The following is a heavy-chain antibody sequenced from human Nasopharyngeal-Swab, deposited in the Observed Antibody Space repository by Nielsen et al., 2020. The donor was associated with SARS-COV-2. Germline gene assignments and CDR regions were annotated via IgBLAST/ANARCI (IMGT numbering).Heavy chain of an antibody. D-gene: IGHD3-10*01. CDR3: TTAELWFEDDY. J-gene: IGHJ4*02. CDR2: ISGSGGST. V-gene: IGHV3-23*01. CDR1: GFTFSSYA. Sequence: GGSLRLSCAASGFTFSSYAMSWVRQAPGKGLEWVSAISGSGGSTYYADSVKGRFTISRDNSKNTLYLQMNSLKTEDTAIYYCTTAELWFEDDYWGQGTLVTVSS.